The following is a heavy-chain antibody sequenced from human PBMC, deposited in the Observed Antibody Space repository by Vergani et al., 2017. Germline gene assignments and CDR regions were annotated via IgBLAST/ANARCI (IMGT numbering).Heavy chain of an antibody. D-gene: IGHD5-24*01. Sequence: QVQLQESGPGLVKPSQTLSLTCTVSGGSISSGSYSWSWIRQPPGKGLEWIGYIYHSGSTYYNPSLKSRVTISVDRSKNQFSLKLSSVTAADTAVYYCARGQGATITGAQAWFDYWGQGTLVTVSS. CDR1: GGSISSGSYS. J-gene: IGHJ4*02. CDR3: ARGQGATITGAQAWFDY. CDR2: IYHSGST. V-gene: IGHV4-30-2*01.